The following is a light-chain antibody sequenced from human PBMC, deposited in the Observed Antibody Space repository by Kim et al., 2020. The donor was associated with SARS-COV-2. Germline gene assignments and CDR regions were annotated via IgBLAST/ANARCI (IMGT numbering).Light chain of an antibody. CDR3: QQYGSSPRT. V-gene: IGKV3-20*01. CDR1: QSVSSSY. J-gene: IGKJ3*01. CDR2: GAS. Sequence: SPGERATLSCRASQSVSSSYLAWYQHKPDQAPRLLIYGASSRATGIPDRFSGSGSGTDFTLTISRLEPEDFAVYYCQQYGSSPRTFGPGTKVDIK.